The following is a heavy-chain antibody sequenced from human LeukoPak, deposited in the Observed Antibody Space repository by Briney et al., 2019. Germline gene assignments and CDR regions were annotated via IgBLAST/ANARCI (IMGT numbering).Heavy chain of an antibody. CDR1: GFTFDDYA. Sequence: GGSLRLSCAASGFTFDDYAMHWVRQAPGKGLEWVSGISWNSGSIGYADSVKGRFTISRDNAKNSLYLQMNSLRAEDMALYYCAKLATFDAFDIWDQGTMVTVSS. V-gene: IGHV3-9*03. J-gene: IGHJ3*02. CDR3: AKLATFDAFDI. CDR2: ISWNSGSI.